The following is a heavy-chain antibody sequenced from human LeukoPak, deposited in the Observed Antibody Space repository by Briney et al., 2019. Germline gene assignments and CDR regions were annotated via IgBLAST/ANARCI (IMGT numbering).Heavy chain of an antibody. CDR2: IVVGSGHT. D-gene: IGHD4-17*01. V-gene: IGHV1-58*01. CDR3: AATLTVTSGSTYYGMDV. J-gene: IGHJ6*02. Sequence: SVKVSCTASGFTFATSAVQWVRQARGQRLEWIGWIVVGSGHTNFAQKFQERVTITRDASTSTAYMELSSLRSEDTAVFYCAATLTVTSGSTYYGMDVWGQGTTVTVSS. CDR1: GFTFATSA.